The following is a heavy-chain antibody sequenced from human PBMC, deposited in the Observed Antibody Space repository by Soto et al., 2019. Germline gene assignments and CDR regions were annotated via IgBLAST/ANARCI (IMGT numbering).Heavy chain of an antibody. CDR3: ARESEDLTSNFDY. Sequence: GTLVLSCPASGFTFTRYSMNWVRQAPGKGLEWVSSISSTTNYIYYGDSMKGRFTISRDNAKNSLYLEMNSLRAEDKAVYYCARESEDLTSNFDYWGQGTLVTVSS. V-gene: IGHV3-21*06. D-gene: IGHD7-27*01. J-gene: IGHJ4*02. CDR2: ISSTTNYI. CDR1: GFTFTRYS.